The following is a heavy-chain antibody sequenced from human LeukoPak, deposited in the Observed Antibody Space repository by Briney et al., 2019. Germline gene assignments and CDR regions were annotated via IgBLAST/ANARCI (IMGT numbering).Heavy chain of an antibody. CDR3: ARAPRALQAGLGWFDH. D-gene: IGHD5-24*01. CDR1: GGSISSYY. CDR2: IYYSGST. V-gene: IGHV4-59*01. J-gene: IGHJ5*02. Sequence: SETLSLTCTVSGGSISSYYWSWIRQPPGKGLEWIGYIYYSGSTNYNPSLKSRVTISVDTSKNQFSLKLSSVTAADTAVYYCARAPRALQAGLGWFDHWGQGTLVTVSS.